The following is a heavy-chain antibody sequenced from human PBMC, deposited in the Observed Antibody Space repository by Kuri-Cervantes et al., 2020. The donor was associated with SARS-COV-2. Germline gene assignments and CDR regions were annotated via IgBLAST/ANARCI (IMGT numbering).Heavy chain of an antibody. CDR3: ARDRPIAAAGTGYMDV. D-gene: IGHD6-13*01. CDR1: GFSLSRYT. CDR2: ISGSGSYI. Sequence: GESLKISCAASGFSLSRYTMNWVRQAPGKALEWVSSISGSGSYIYYADSMKGRFTISKESGENSLYLHMNSLRGDDTAVYYCARDRPIAAAGTGYMDVWGKGTTVTVSS. J-gene: IGHJ6*03. V-gene: IGHV3-21*01.